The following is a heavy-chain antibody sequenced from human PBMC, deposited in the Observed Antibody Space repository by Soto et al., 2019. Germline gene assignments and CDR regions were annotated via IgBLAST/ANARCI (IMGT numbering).Heavy chain of an antibody. CDR3: AGATPEIVGATGLGY. V-gene: IGHV1-46*01. Sequence: QVQLVQSGAEVKKPGASVKVSCKASGYTFTSYYMHWVRQAPGQGLEWMGIINPSGGSTSYAQKVQGRVTMTRDTSTSTVYLELSSLRSEDTAVYYCAGATPEIVGATGLGYWGQGTLVTVSS. D-gene: IGHD1-26*01. CDR1: GYTFTSYY. CDR2: INPSGGST. J-gene: IGHJ4*02.